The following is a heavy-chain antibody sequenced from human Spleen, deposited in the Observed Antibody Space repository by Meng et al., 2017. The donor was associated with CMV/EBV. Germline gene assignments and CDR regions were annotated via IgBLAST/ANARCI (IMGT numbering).Heavy chain of an antibody. J-gene: IGHJ4*02. V-gene: IGHV1-46*01. D-gene: IGHD5-18*01. CDR1: TFPSYH. Sequence: TFPSYHLHWVRPVPGQGLEWMGIINPSGGSTTYAQRFQGRVTMTSDTSTSTVYMELSSLRSEDTAVYYCARGTGWIQQWPHSYYFDYWGQGTLVTVSS. CDR2: INPSGGST. CDR3: ARGTGWIQQWPHSYYFDY.